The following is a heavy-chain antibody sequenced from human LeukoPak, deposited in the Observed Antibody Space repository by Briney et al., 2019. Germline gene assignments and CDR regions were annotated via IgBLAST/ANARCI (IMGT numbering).Heavy chain of an antibody. CDR1: GFTFSSYA. Sequence: GGSLRLSCAASGFTFSSYAMHWVRQAPGKGLEWVAVISYDGSNKYYADSVKGRFTISRDNSKNTLHLQMNSLRAEDTAVYYCARGGIVVVPAATDFDYWGQGTLVTVSS. J-gene: IGHJ4*02. V-gene: IGHV3-30-3*01. D-gene: IGHD2-2*01. CDR3: ARGGIVVVPAATDFDY. CDR2: ISYDGSNK.